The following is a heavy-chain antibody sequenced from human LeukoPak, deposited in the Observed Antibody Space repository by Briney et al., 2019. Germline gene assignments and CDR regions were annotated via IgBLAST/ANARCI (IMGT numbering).Heavy chain of an antibody. Sequence: SVKVSCKASGRTFSSYTISCVRQAPGQGLEWMGMIIPILGIANYAQKFQVRVTITADKSTSTAYMELSSLRSEDTAVYYCARGSYYDSSGYYLQMAYFDYWGQGTLVTVSS. J-gene: IGHJ4*02. CDR3: ARGSYYDSSGYYLQMAYFDY. V-gene: IGHV1-69*02. CDR2: IIPILGIA. CDR1: GRTFSSYT. D-gene: IGHD3-22*01.